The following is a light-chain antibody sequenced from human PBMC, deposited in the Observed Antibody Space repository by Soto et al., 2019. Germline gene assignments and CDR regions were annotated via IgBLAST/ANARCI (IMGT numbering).Light chain of an antibody. CDR2: SKN. Sequence: SVLTQPSSASGTPGQRVTISCSGSSSNIGGNPVNWFQQLPGTAPKLLIYSKNQRPSGVPDRFSGSKPGTSASLAISGLQSDDEADYYCASWDDSLDGYVFGTGTKVTVL. CDR3: ASWDDSLDGYV. V-gene: IGLV1-44*01. CDR1: SSNIGGNP. J-gene: IGLJ1*01.